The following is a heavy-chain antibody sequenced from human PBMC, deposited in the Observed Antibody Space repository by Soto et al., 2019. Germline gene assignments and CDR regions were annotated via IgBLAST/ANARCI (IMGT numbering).Heavy chain of an antibody. CDR2: IDYSGST. CDR1: GGSIRSGGYY. Sequence: QVQLQESGPGLVKPSQTLSLTCTVSGGSIRSGGYYWNCILQHPGNGLEWLGYIDYSGSTCYTTSLKSRITISVDTSKNQCSLKMNSVNSAATAVYDCARSVFPWGQGTLVTVSS. J-gene: IGHJ5*02. V-gene: IGHV4-31*03. CDR3: ARSVFP.